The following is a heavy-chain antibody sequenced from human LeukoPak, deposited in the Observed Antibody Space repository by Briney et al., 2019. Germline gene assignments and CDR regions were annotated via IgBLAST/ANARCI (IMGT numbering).Heavy chain of an antibody. CDR1: GGSIRSYY. Sequence: SETLSLTCTISGGSIRSYYWSWIRQSPGKGLEYIGYTYYTGNTNSNPSLKSRVTISSDTSKNQFSLKVNSVTAADTAVYYCARALTPGYCSGGTCSYFDYWGQGILVTVSS. V-gene: IGHV4-59*01. J-gene: IGHJ4*02. CDR2: TYYTGNT. D-gene: IGHD2-15*01. CDR3: ARALTPGYCSGGTCSYFDY.